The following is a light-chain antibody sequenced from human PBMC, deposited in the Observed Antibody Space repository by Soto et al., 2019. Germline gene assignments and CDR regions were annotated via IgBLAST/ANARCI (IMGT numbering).Light chain of an antibody. J-gene: IGKJ1*01. CDR3: QQYIDAPRT. V-gene: IGKV3-20*01. Sequence: EIVLPQSPGTLALSLGDGATLSCRASQTVNRNYLAWYHQKPGQPPRLLIYGVSNRATGVPDRFSGGGSGTEFTLTIVRLEPDDFGTYYCQQYIDAPRTFGQGTRVEVK. CDR2: GVS. CDR1: QTVNRNY.